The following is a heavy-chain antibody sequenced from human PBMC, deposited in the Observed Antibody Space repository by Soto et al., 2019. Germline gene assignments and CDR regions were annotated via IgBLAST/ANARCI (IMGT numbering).Heavy chain of an antibody. V-gene: IGHV3-74*01. D-gene: IGHD2-21*01. J-gene: IGHJ4*02. CDR2: MNMDGNRI. Sequence: EVQLVESGGGLVQPGGSLRLSCAASGFTFSSYWIHWVRQAPGQGLEWVSRMNMDGNRISYVDSVKGRCTISRDNAKNTFYMELNSARVEDTAVYYCVRGDGDRYDGHGYLGRHWGQGSLVTVSS. CDR3: VRGDGDRYDGHGYLGRH. CDR1: GFTFSSYW.